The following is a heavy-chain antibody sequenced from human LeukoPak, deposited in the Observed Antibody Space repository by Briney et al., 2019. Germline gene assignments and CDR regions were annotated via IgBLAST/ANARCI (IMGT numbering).Heavy chain of an antibody. CDR3: ARVTSSGFGFDY. CDR1: GYMFTSYG. D-gene: IGHD3-3*01. V-gene: IGHV1-18*01. Sequence: GASVQVSCKASGYMFTSYGISWVRQAPGQGLGWMGWSSANSGNTNYAQNLQGRVTMTTDTSTSTAYMELRSLKSDDTAVYYCARVTSSGFGFDYWGQGTLVTVSS. J-gene: IGHJ4*02. CDR2: SSANSGNT.